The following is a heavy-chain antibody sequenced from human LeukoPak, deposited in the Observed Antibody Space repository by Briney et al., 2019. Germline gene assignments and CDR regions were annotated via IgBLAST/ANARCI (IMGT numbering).Heavy chain of an antibody. CDR2: LYSGGNT. CDR3: ARAKTLSSLFDY. Sequence: SETLSLTCTVSGGSISSYYWSWIRQPPGKGLEWIGSLYSGGNTYYNPSLKSRVTISVDTSKNLFSLKVRSVTAADTAVYYCARAKTLSSLFDYWGQGTLVTVSS. V-gene: IGHV4-39*07. J-gene: IGHJ4*02. D-gene: IGHD4/OR15-4a*01. CDR1: GGSISSYY.